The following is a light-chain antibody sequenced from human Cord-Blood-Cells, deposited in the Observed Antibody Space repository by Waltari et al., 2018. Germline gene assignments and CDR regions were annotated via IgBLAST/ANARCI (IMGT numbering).Light chain of an antibody. J-gene: IGKJ2*01. V-gene: IGKV1-5*01. CDR2: DAS. CDR3: QQYNSYSHT. Sequence: DIQITPFPCPLSASVGDRVTITFRASQSISSWLAWYQQKTGKAPKLLIHDASSLESGVPSRFSGSRSGTEVTLTISSLQPDDFATYYCQQYNSYSHTFGQGTKVEIK. CDR1: QSISSW.